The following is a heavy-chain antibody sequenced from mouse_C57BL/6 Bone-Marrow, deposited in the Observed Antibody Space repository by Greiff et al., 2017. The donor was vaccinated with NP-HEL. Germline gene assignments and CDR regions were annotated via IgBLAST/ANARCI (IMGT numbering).Heavy chain of an antibody. CDR2: IYPRSGTT. V-gene: IGHV1-81*01. CDR3: ARDLYLYFDV. J-gene: IGHJ1*03. CDR1: GYTFTSYG. Sequence: QVQLQQSGAELARPGASVKLSCKASGYTFTSYGISWVKQRTGQGLEWIGEIYPRSGTTYYNEKFKGKATLTADKSSSTAYMELRSLTSEDSAVYFCARDLYLYFDVWGTGTTVTVSS.